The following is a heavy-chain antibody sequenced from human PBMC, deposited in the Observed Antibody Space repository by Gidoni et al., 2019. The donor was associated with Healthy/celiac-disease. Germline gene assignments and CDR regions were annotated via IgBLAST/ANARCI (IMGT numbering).Heavy chain of an antibody. CDR3: AKVNRYSGSRGCMDV. CDR2: ISGSVVST. V-gene: IGHV3-23*01. CDR1: GFPFSSYA. J-gene: IGHJ6*02. Sequence: EVPLLESGGGLVQRGGSTTLSWSAAGFPFSSYAMSWVRQAPGSGLEWVSAISGSVVSTYYSDSVKGRFTISRDNSKNTLYLQMNSLRAEDTAVYYCAKVNRYSGSRGCMDVWGQGTTVTVSS. D-gene: IGHD1-26*01.